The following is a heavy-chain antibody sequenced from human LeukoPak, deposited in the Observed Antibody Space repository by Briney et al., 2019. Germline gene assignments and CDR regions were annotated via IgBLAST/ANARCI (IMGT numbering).Heavy chain of an antibody. J-gene: IGHJ6*03. Sequence: GGSLRLSCAASGFTFSNYWMSWVRQAPGKGLEWVGNIKQDGSEKYYVDSVKGRFTISRDNARNSLYLQMNSLRAEDTAVYYCARNGAPVVTAITPYYYYMDVWGEGTTVTVSS. D-gene: IGHD2-21*02. CDR3: ARNGAPVVTAITPYYYYMDV. CDR2: IKQDGSEK. V-gene: IGHV3-7*01. CDR1: GFTFSNYW.